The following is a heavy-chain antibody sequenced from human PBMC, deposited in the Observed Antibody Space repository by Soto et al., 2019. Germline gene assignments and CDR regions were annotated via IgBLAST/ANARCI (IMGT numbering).Heavy chain of an antibody. V-gene: IGHV4-59*01. D-gene: IGHD5-18*01. J-gene: IGHJ6*02. Sequence: SETLSLTCTVSGGSISSYYWSWIRQPPGKGLEWIGYIYYSGSTNYNPSLKSRVTISVDTSKNQFSLKLSSVTAADTAVYYCARSNGFYYYYGIDVLGQAPTVTVSS. CDR2: IYYSGST. CDR1: GGSISSYY. CDR3: ARSNGFYYYYGIDV.